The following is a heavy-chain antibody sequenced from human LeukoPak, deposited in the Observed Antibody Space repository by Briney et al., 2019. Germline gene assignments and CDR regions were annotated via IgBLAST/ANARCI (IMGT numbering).Heavy chain of an antibody. D-gene: IGHD3-10*01. V-gene: IGHV3-7*01. Sequence: GGSLRLSCAASGFTFSTYWMTWVREAPGKGLEWVAKIKQDGTEKYSVDSVKGRFAISRDNAKSSLFLQMNSLRAEDSAVYYSARVALSRVAFDIWGQGTIVTVSS. CDR3: ARVALSRVAFDI. CDR1: GFTFSTYW. J-gene: IGHJ3*02. CDR2: IKQDGTEK.